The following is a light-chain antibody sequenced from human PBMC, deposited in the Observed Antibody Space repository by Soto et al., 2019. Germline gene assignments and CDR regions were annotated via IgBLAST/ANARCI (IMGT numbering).Light chain of an antibody. CDR3: AAWDDILNGWV. J-gene: IGLJ3*02. V-gene: IGLV1-44*01. Sequence: QSVLTQPPSASGTPGQRVTISCSGSSSNIGSNTVNWYQQLPGTAPKLLIYSNNQRPSGVPDRFSGSKSGTSASLAISGLQSEDGADYYCAAWDDILNGWVFGGGTKLTVL. CDR1: SSNIGSNT. CDR2: SNN.